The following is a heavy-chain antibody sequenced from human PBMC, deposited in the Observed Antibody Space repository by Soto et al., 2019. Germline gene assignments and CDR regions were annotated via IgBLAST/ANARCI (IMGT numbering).Heavy chain of an antibody. CDR1: GGPFISCA. CDR2: IIPVFGTA. CDR3: ALLSITMVRGVLRGLTTAPDYYYYGMDV. J-gene: IGHJ6*02. V-gene: IGHV1-69*13. D-gene: IGHD3-10*01. Sequence: VKVASKASGGPFISCAIILVRQAPGQGLEWMGGIIPVFGTANYAQKFQRRVTITADESTSTAYMELSSLRSEDTAVYYCALLSITMVRGVLRGLTTAPDYYYYGMDVWGQGTTVTVSS.